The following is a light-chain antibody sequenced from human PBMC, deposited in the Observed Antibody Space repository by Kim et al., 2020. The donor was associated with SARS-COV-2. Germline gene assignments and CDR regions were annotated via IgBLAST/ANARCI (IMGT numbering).Light chain of an antibody. CDR3: LQHQTLPYS. CDR1: QSINIF. Sequence: ASCGARVSITCRASQSINIFLAWFQQKPGKVPKRLIYSASSLQSGVPSRFSGSGSGTEFTLTISSLQPEDSATYYCLQHQTLPYSFGQGTKLEI. V-gene: IGKV1-17*03. J-gene: IGKJ2*03. CDR2: SAS.